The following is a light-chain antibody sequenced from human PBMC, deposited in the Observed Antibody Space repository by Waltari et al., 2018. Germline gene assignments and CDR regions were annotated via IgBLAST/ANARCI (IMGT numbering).Light chain of an antibody. CDR2: EVS. J-gene: IGLJ2*01. V-gene: IGLV2-14*01. CDR3: SSYTSSSTVV. CDR1: SSDVGGYNY. Sequence: QSAPSQPASVSGSPGQSITISCTGSSSDVGGYNYGCWYQQHPGKAPKLLIYEVSNRPSGVSNRFSGSKSGNTASLTISGLQAEDEADYYCSSYTSSSTVVFGGGTKVTVL.